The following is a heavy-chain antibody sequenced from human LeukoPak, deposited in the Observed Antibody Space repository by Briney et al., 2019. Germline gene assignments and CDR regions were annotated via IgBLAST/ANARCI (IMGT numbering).Heavy chain of an antibody. CDR3: ARGLEYSSSWYRSVGY. V-gene: IGHV1-18*01. CDR2: ISAYNGNT. J-gene: IGHJ4*02. D-gene: IGHD6-13*01. CDR1: GYTFTSYG. Sequence: GASVKVSCKASGYTFTSYGISWVRQAPGQGLEWMGWISAYNGNTNYAQKLQGRVTMTTDTSTSTAYMELRSLRSEDTAVYYCARGLEYSSSWYRSVGYWGQGTLVTVSS.